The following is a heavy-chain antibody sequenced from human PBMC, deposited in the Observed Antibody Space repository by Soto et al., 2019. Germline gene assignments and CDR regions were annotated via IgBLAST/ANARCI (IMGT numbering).Heavy chain of an antibody. CDR1: GGTFSSYA. CDR2: IIPIFGTA. CDR3: ASGLAAGLYYYGMDV. Sequence: SVKVSCKASGGTFSSYAISWVRQAPGQGLEWMGGIIPIFGTANYAQKFRGRVTITADKSTSTAYMELSSLRSEDTAVYYCASGLAAGLYYYGMDVWGQGTTVTVSS. V-gene: IGHV1-69*06. J-gene: IGHJ6*02.